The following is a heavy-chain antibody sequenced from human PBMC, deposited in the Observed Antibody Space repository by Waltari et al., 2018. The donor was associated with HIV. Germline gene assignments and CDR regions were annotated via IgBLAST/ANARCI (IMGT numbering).Heavy chain of an antibody. CDR1: GFTFRNYG. Sequence: GSGGGVVQPGRSLRLSCAASGFTFRNYGMHWVRQAPGKGLEWVAVISFDGSNQYYADSVRGRFTISRDNSKKKVFLQMNSLRLDDSALYYCATGQQVWETWSQLDYWGQGTLVIVSS. CDR3: ATGQQVWETWSQLDY. V-gene: IGHV3-30*03. CDR2: ISFDGSNQ. D-gene: IGHD1-1*01. J-gene: IGHJ4*02.